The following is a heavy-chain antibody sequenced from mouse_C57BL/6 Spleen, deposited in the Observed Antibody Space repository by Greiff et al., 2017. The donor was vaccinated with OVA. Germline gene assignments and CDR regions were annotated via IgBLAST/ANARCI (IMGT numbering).Heavy chain of an antibody. CDR1: GYSITSGYY. CDR2: ISYDGSN. CDR3: AREPPYAMDY. Sequence: VQLKESGPGLVKPSQSLSLTCSVTGYSITSGYYWNWIRQFPGNKLEWLGYISYDGSNNYNPSLKNRISITRDTSKNQFFLKLNSVTTEDTATYYCAREPPYAMDYWGQGTSVTVSS. V-gene: IGHV3-6*01. J-gene: IGHJ4*01.